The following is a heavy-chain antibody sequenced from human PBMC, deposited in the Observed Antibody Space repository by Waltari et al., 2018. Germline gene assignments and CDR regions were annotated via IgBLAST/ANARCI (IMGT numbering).Heavy chain of an antibody. Sequence: QVQLVESGGGVVQPGRSLRLSCAASGFTFSRYAMHWVRQAPGKGMGGVAVIWFDGMYKLYADSGKGRFSISRDNPKNTLHLQMDSLRAEDSAIYYCAKDGSASRLVRYYLDSWGPGTLVTVSS. D-gene: IGHD2-8*02. CDR1: GFTFSRYA. CDR3: AKDGSASRLVRYYLDS. V-gene: IGHV3-33*06. J-gene: IGHJ4*02. CDR2: IWFDGMYK.